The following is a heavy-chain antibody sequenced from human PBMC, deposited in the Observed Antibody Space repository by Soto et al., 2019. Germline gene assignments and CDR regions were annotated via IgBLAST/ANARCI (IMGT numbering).Heavy chain of an antibody. J-gene: IGHJ6*02. D-gene: IGHD3-3*01. Sequence: EVQLVESGGSLVNPGGSLRLSCSASGFPFSSYTMYWVRQAPGQRLEWVSSITTAATRNIFYADSVKGRFTISRDNANNILYLQMNNVRVEDTAVYYCARDDPIFGAIPRMDIWGQGTTVTVSS. V-gene: IGHV3-21*02. CDR2: ITTAATRNI. CDR1: GFPFSSYT. CDR3: ARDDPIFGAIPRMDI.